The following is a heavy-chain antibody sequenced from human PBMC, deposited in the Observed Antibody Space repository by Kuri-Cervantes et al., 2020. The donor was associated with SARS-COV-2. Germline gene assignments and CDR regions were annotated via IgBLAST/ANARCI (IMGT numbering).Heavy chain of an antibody. CDR3: ASSPCSGGSCYLDY. D-gene: IGHD2-15*01. J-gene: IGHJ4*02. V-gene: IGHV6-1*01. CDR2: TYYRSKWYN. CDR1: GDSVSSNIAA. Sequence: SCAITGDSVSSNIAAWNWIRQSPSIGLEWLGRTYYRSKWYNDYAVSVKSRITINPDTSKNQFSLQLNSVTPEDTAVYYCASSPCSGGSCYLDYWGQGTLVTVSS.